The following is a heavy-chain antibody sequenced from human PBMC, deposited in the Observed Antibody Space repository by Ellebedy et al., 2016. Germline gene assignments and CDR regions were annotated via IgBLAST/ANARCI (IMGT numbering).Heavy chain of an antibody. J-gene: IGHJ4*02. Sequence: ASVKVSCKASGYTFTSYGISWVRQAPGQGLEWMGWLNAGNGDTKYSQKFQGRVTITWDTSTSTAYMELSSLRSEDTAVYYCARTGTTLSDYWGQGTLVTVSS. D-gene: IGHD1-1*01. CDR3: ARTGTTLSDY. V-gene: IGHV1-3*01. CDR1: GYTFTSYG. CDR2: LNAGNGDT.